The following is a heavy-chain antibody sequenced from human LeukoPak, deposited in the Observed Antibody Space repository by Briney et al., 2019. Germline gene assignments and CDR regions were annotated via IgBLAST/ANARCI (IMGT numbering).Heavy chain of an antibody. CDR2: IIPIFGTA. D-gene: IGHD7-27*01. CDR1: GYTFTSYG. J-gene: IGHJ4*02. V-gene: IGHV1-69*13. Sequence: SVKVSCKASGYTFTSYGISWMRQAPGQGLEWMGGIIPIFGTANYAQKFQGRVTITADESTSTAYMELSSLRSEDTAVYYCARGGSNWGSRRYFDYWGQGTLVTVSS. CDR3: ARGGSNWGSRRYFDY.